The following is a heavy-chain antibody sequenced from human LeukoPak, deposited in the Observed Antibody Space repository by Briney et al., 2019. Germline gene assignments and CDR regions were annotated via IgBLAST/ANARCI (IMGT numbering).Heavy chain of an antibody. V-gene: IGHV3-23*01. J-gene: IGHJ6*03. CDR2: ISGSGGST. Sequence: PGGSLRLSCAASGFTFDNYVMTWVRQAPGKGLEWVSGISGSGGSTYDADSVKGRFTISRDNSKNTLYLEMNSLRAEDTAVYYCARNGLSSSWFYYYYYMDVWGKGTTVTVSS. CDR3: ARNGLSSSWFYYYYYMDV. D-gene: IGHD6-13*01. CDR1: GFTFDNYV.